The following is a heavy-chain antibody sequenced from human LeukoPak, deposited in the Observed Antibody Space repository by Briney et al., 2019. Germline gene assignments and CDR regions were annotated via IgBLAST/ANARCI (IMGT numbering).Heavy chain of an antibody. Sequence: SETLSLTCTVSGGSISSGGYYWSWIRQPPGKGLEWIGYIYYSGSTNYNPSLKSRVTISVDTSKNQFSLKLSSVTAADTAVYYCARGSRGYSYGWGQGTLVTVSS. CDR1: GGSISSGGYY. CDR2: IYYSGST. V-gene: IGHV4-61*08. CDR3: ARGSRGYSYG. J-gene: IGHJ4*02. D-gene: IGHD5-18*01.